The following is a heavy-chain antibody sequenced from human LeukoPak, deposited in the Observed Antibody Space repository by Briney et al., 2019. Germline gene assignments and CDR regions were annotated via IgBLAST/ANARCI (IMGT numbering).Heavy chain of an antibody. D-gene: IGHD5-18*01. CDR2: IIPIFGTA. Sequence: SVKVSCKASGGTFSSYAISWVRQAPGQGLEWMGGIIPIFGTANYARKFQGRVTITTDESTSTAYMELSSLRSEDTAVYYCARQGYSYAPYYFDYWGQGTLVTVSS. CDR3: ARQGYSYAPYYFDY. J-gene: IGHJ4*02. V-gene: IGHV1-69*05. CDR1: GGTFSSYA.